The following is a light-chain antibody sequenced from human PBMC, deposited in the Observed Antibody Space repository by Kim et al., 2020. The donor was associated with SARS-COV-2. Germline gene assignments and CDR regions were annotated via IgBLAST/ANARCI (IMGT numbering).Light chain of an antibody. CDR3: SARDDSVNGWV. CDR2: TNS. V-gene: IGLV1-44*01. CDR1: DSNIGSNT. J-gene: IGLJ3*02. Sequence: ELTQPPSASGTPGQSVTISCSGSDSNIGSNTVSWFQHVPGKPPKLIIHTNSQRPSGVPDRFSASKSGTSASLAISGLQSEDEADYYCSARDDSVNGWVFGGGTKVTVL.